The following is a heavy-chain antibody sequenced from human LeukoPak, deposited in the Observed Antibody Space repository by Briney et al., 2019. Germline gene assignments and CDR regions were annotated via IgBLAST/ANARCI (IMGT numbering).Heavy chain of an antibody. Sequence: GRSLTPSCVPSALPTADFAMHWVRPAPGGGLEWVSLISADGVSTFYADSVTGRFSISRDNSKNSLSLEMNSLRTEYTAMYYCARESGKFDYWGQGTLGAVSP. CDR1: ALPTADFA. CDR3: ARESGKFDY. V-gene: IGHV3-43*02. J-gene: IGHJ4*02. CDR2: ISADGVST.